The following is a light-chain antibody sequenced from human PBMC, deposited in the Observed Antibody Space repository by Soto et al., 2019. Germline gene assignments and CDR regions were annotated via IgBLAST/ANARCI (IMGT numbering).Light chain of an antibody. Sequence: EIVLTQSPGTLSLSPGERATLSCRASQIFPSSYLAWYQQTPGQAPRLLIYGASSRATGIPDRFSGSGSGTDFILTISSLEPEDFAVYYCQHYDSSPTFGGGTKVVIK. CDR1: QIFPSSY. CDR3: QHYDSSPT. V-gene: IGKV3-20*01. CDR2: GAS. J-gene: IGKJ4*01.